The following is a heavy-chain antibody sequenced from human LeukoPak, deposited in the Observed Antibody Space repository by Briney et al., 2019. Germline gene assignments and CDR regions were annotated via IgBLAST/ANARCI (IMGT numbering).Heavy chain of an antibody. Sequence: GESLKISCKGSGYSFTSYWIGWVRQMPGKGLEWMGIIYPGDPDTRYGPSFQGQVTISADKSISTAYLQWSSLKASDTAMYYCARLRYSSSDYYYGMDVWGQGTTVTVSS. V-gene: IGHV5-51*01. CDR3: ARLRYSSSDYYYGMDV. J-gene: IGHJ6*02. D-gene: IGHD6-6*01. CDR1: GYSFTSYW. CDR2: IYPGDPDT.